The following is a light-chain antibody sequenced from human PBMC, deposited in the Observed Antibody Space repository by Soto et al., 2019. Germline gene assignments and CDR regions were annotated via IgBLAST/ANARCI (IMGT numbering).Light chain of an antibody. V-gene: IGKV1-5*01. CDR2: HAS. J-gene: IGKJ1*01. CDR3: QQYNSYSGT. CDR1: QPISTW. Sequence: IQRSQKPSTLFAYVKDIVTVGCRASQPISTWLAWYQQRPGKAPNLLIYHASSLESGVPSRFIGSGSGTEFTLTIRSLQTDGFAPYNCQQYNSYSGTFGQGTRVDIK.